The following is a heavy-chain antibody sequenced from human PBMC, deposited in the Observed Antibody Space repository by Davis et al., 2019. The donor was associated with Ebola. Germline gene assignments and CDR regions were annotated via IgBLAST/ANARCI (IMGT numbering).Heavy chain of an antibody. CDR2: IYHSGAA. Sequence: PSETLSLTCHVSGDSINSGDYYWSWVRQSPGKGLEWVGYIYHSGAAYYSPSLRSRATISVDRSKKQFSLRLYSVTAADTAVFYCARGRSWAFDIWGQGTIVTVSS. CDR1: GDSINSGDYY. V-gene: IGHV4-30-4*01. J-gene: IGHJ3*02. CDR3: ARGRSWAFDI.